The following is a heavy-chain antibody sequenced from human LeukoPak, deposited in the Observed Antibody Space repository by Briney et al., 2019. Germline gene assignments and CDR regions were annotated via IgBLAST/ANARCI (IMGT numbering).Heavy chain of an antibody. J-gene: IGHJ5*02. D-gene: IGHD3-10*01. CDR1: GYTFTSYY. V-gene: IGHV1-46*01. Sequence: ASVKVSCKASGYTFTSYYMHWVRQAPGQGLEWMGIINPSGGSTSYAQKFQGRVSMTKDTSTSTVYMELSSLRSEDTAVYYCARRGVRGHWFDPWGQGTLVTVSS. CDR2: INPSGGST. CDR3: ARRGVRGHWFDP.